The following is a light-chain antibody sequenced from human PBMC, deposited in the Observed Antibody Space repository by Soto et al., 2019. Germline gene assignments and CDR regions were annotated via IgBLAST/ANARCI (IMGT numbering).Light chain of an antibody. CDR3: QQYDSYPLT. CDR2: TAS. Sequence: DIQMTQSPSTLSASVGDRVTIICRASQSISSWLAWYQHKPGKAPNLLIYTASSLESGVPSRFSGSGSGTEFTLTVSSLQPDDFATYYCQQYDSYPLTFGGGTKVEIK. J-gene: IGKJ4*01. CDR1: QSISSW. V-gene: IGKV1-5*03.